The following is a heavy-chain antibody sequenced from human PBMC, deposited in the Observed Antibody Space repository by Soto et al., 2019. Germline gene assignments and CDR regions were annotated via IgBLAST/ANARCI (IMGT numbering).Heavy chain of an antibody. D-gene: IGHD5-12*01. CDR1: GDTFTNFA. J-gene: IGHJ4*02. CDR2: IIPTIGTT. Sequence: QVQLVKSGAEVKKPGSSVKVSCKASGDTFTNFAISWVHQAPGQGLEWMGGIIPTIGTTNYAQRFQGRITITGDESTGTAYMELSSLKSEDTAVYYCARDLGSGYDPGDYWGQGTLVTVSS. V-gene: IGHV1-69*12. CDR3: ARDLGSGYDPGDY.